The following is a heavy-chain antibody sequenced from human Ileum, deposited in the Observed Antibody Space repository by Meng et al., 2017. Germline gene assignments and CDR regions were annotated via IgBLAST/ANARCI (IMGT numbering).Heavy chain of an antibody. J-gene: IGHJ4*02. CDR3: ARIDYGGNGIEKYYFDY. CDR1: GGSSSSTYW. V-gene: IGHV4-4*02. CDR2: IHHSGST. D-gene: IGHD4-23*01. Sequence: QGRLAASGPGLVEPSGTLALTCAVSGGSSSSTYWWTWVRQSAGKGLEWIGEIHHSGSTNYNPSLKSRVTISVDKSKNQFSLNLRSVTAADTAVYYCARIDYGGNGIEKYYFDYWGQGTLVTVSS.